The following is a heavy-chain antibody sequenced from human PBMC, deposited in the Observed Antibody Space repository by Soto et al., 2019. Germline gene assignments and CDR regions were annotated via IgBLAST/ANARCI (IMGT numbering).Heavy chain of an antibody. D-gene: IGHD3-9*01. CDR3: ARGWSYYTLTAYSY. V-gene: IGHV1-69*01. Sequence: QVQLVQSGAEVKKPGSSVKVSCKASVGTFNRYAISLVRQAPGQGLEWMGGIIPMFGTSNYAQKFQDRVTVTADESTSTAYMELSSLRSEDTAVYYCARGWSYYTLTAYSYWGQGTLVTVSS. CDR1: VGTFNRYA. J-gene: IGHJ4*02. CDR2: IIPMFGTS.